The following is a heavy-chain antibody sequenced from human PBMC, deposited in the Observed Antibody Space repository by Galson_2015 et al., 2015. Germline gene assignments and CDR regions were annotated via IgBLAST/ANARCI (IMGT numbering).Heavy chain of an antibody. D-gene: IGHD3-10*01. CDR3: ARDRRYYDSGSGVDY. Sequence: SLRLSCAASGFTFNIYWMSWVRQAPGKGLEWVANIHRDGGGTFYVDSVKGRFTIFRDNAKNSLDLQMNSLRVEDTAVHYCARDRRYYDSGSGVDYWGQGTLVTVSS. CDR1: GFTFNIYW. CDR2: IHRDGGGT. J-gene: IGHJ4*02. V-gene: IGHV3-7*04.